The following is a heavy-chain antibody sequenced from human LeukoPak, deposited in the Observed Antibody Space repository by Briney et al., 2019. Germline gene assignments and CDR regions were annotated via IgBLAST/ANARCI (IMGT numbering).Heavy chain of an antibody. CDR2: IYYSGST. Sequence: SETLSLTCTVSGVSISSSSSYWGWIRQHPGKGLEWNGSIYYSGSTYYNPPLKSRVTISVDTSKNQFSLKLSSVTAADTAVYYCARECLGYSGYESSRDYWGQGTLVTVSS. CDR1: GVSISSSSSY. V-gene: IGHV4-39*07. J-gene: IGHJ4*02. D-gene: IGHD5-12*01. CDR3: ARECLGYSGYESSRDY.